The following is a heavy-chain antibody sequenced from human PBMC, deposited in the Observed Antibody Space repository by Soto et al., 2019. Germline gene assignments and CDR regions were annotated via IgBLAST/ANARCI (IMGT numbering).Heavy chain of an antibody. CDR2: ISYDGSNK. D-gene: IGHD2-2*02. CDR3: AKNVGAYCSSTSCYREYYYYYYGMDV. Sequence: PGWSLRLSCASSVFTFISYGMHWVRQAPGKGLEWVAVISYDGSNKYYADSVKGRFTISRDNSKNTLYLQMNSLRAEDTAVYYCAKNVGAYCSSTSCYREYYYYYYGMDVWGQGTTVTVSS. V-gene: IGHV3-30*18. CDR1: VFTFISYG. J-gene: IGHJ6*02.